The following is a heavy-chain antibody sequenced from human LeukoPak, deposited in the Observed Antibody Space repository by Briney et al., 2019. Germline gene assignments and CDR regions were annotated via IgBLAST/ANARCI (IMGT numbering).Heavy chain of an antibody. D-gene: IGHD1-26*01. J-gene: IGHJ4*02. Sequence: PSETLSLTCNVSGGSINSYYWSWIRQPPGKGLEWIGYIYYSGSTNYNPSLKSRVTISVDTSKNQFSLRLNSVTAADTAMYYCAKSGGYGLIDYWGQGTRVTVSS. CDR3: AKSGGYGLIDY. CDR1: GGSINSYY. CDR2: IYYSGST. V-gene: IGHV4-59*08.